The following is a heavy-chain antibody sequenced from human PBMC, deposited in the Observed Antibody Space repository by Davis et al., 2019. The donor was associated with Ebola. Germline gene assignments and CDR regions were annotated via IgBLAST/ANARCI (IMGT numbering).Heavy chain of an antibody. CDR1: GGSFSNCA. J-gene: IGHJ5*01. CDR2: IVPMFGAA. D-gene: IGHD2-21*01. Sequence: AASVKVSCKASGGSFSNCAFSWVRQAPGQGLEWLGGIVPMFGAANYAQDFQGRVTITADESTRPAYLELGSLRSADTAVYFCARSEQVVILIPGYFDSWGQGTLLTVSS. CDR3: ARSEQVVILIPGYFDS. V-gene: IGHV1-69*13.